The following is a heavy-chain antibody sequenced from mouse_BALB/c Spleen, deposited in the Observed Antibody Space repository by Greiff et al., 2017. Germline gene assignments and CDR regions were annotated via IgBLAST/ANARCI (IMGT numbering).Heavy chain of an antibody. J-gene: IGHJ3*01. CDR3: AQMSYDCDASSFAY. Sequence: QVQLKESGPGILQPSQTLSLTCSFSGFSLSTSGMGVGWIRQPSGKRLEWLAHIWWDDVKRSNTALKSRMPISKDTSSSQLFLKIASVDTADTATYYCAQMSYDCDASSFAYWGQGTLVTVSA. D-gene: IGHD2-4*01. CDR2: IWWDDVK. CDR1: GFSLSTSGMG. V-gene: IGHV8-8*01.